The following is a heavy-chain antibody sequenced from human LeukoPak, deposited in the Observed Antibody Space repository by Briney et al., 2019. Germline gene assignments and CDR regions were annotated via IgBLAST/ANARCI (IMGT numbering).Heavy chain of an antibody. CDR3: ANLGVMYNISTGYYSEGVYY. CDR1: GFTFSSYA. CDR2: ISGSGGST. V-gene: IGHV3-23*01. J-gene: IGHJ4*02. D-gene: IGHD3-9*01. Sequence: PGGSLRLSCAASGFTFSSYAMSWVRQAPGKGLEWVSAISGSGGSTYYADSVKGRFTISRDNSKNTLYLQMNSLRAEDTAVYYCANLGVMYNISTGYYSEGVYYWGQGTLVTVA.